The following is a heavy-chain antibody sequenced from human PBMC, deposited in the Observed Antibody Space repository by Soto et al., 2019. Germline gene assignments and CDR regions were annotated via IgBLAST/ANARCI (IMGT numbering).Heavy chain of an antibody. CDR3: ARYDSMVRGRGDL. Sequence: QLQLQESGPGLVKPSETLSLTCTVSGGSISSSSYYWGWIRQPPGKGLEWIGSIYYSGSTYYNPSLKSRVTISVDTSKNQFSLKLSSVTAADTAVYYCARYDSMVRGRGDLWGRGTLVTVSS. V-gene: IGHV4-39*01. D-gene: IGHD3-10*01. CDR1: GGSISSSSYY. CDR2: IYYSGST. J-gene: IGHJ2*01.